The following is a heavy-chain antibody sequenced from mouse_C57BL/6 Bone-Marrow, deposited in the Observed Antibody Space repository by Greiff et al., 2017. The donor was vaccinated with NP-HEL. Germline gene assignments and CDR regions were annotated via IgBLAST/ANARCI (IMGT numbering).Heavy chain of an antibody. V-gene: IGHV1-72*01. CDR2: IDANSGGT. CDR3: ARQSDYYGRAWFAY. CDR1: GYTFPRYW. Sequence: QVQPQQPGAGLVKPGASVKPSCKASGYTFPRYWMHWVEPGPGRGPGGVGRIDANSGGTKYNEKLDSKATLTVDKPSSTAYMQLSSLTSEDSAVYYGARQSDYYGRAWFAYWGQGTLVTVSA. J-gene: IGHJ3*01. D-gene: IGHD1-1*01.